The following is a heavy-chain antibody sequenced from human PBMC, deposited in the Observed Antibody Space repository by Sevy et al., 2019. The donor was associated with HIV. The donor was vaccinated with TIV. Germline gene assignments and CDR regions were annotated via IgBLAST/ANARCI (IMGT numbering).Heavy chain of an antibody. CDR1: GGSISSYY. CDR3: ARGTYDSSGYYYVSYYFDY. V-gene: IGHV4-59*01. J-gene: IGHJ4*02. D-gene: IGHD3-22*01. Sequence: ETLSLTCTVSGGSISSYYWSWIRQPPGKGLEWIGYIYYSGSTNYNPSLKSRVTISVDTSKNQFSLKLSSVTAADTAVYYCARGTYDSSGYYYVSYYFDYWGQGTLVSVSS. CDR2: IYYSGST.